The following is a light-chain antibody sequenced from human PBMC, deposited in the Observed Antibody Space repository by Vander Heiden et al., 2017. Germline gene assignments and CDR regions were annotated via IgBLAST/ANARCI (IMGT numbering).Light chain of an antibody. J-gene: IGLJ2*01. V-gene: IGLV2-14*01. Sequence: QSALTQPASVSGSPGQSITISCTGTSSDIGAYNYVSWYQKNPGRAPKLLIYEVTKRPSGVSSRFSGSKSGNTASLTISGLQAEDEADYYCTSYFSSSTIFGGGTKLTVL. CDR2: EVT. CDR3: TSYFSSSTI. CDR1: SSDIGAYNY.